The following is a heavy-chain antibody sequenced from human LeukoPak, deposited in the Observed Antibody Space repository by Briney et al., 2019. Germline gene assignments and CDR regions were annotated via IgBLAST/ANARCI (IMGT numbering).Heavy chain of an antibody. CDR1: GGTFSSYA. Sequence: SVKVSCKASGGTFSSYAISWVRQAPGQGLEWMGRIIPILGIANYTQKFQGRVTITADKSTSTAYMELSSLRSEDTAVYYCARESVGSSWYEGHYWGQGTLVTVSS. J-gene: IGHJ4*02. CDR3: ARESVGSSWYEGHY. D-gene: IGHD6-13*01. CDR2: IIPILGIA. V-gene: IGHV1-69*04.